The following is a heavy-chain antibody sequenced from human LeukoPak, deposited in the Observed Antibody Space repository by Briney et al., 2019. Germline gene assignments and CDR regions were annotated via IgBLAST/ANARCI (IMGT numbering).Heavy chain of an antibody. D-gene: IGHD3-10*01. CDR1: GITFGYYS. J-gene: IGHJ4*02. CDR2: IKSKTYGGTI. CDR3: TGRMVRGVEFFDY. V-gene: IGHV3-49*04. Sequence: PGRSLRLSCTASGITFGYYSMNWVRQAPGKGLEWVGFIKSKTYGGTIEYAASVKGRFTISRDDSKSIGYLQMDSLKTQDTAVYYCTGRMVRGVEFFDYWGQGTLVTASS.